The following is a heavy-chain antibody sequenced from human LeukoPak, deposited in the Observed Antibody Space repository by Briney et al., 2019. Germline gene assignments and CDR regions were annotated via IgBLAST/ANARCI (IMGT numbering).Heavy chain of an antibody. D-gene: IGHD5-24*01. CDR1: GYSISSSYY. CDR3: ARLGRWLQPGEYFDD. V-gene: IGHV4-38-2*01. J-gene: IGHJ4*02. CDR2: IYHSGNT. Sequence: SETLSLTCAVSGYSISSSYYWGWIRQPPGKVLEWIGSIYHSGNTYFNPSLKSRLTISLDTPKNQFSLKVRFVTAADTAVYYCARLGRWLQPGEYFDDWGQGTLVTVSS.